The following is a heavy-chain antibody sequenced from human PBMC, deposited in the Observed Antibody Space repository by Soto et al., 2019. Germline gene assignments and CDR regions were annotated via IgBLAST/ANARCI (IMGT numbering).Heavy chain of an antibody. D-gene: IGHD3-10*01. V-gene: IGHV1-69*02. CDR1: GGTFSSYT. CDR2: IIPILGIA. Sequence: ASVKVSCKASGGTFSSYTISWVRQAPGQGLEWMGRIIPILGIANYAQKFQGRVTITADKSTSTAYMELSSLRSEDTAVYYCARAVVRGVIIEDYWGQGTLVTVSS. CDR3: ARAVVRGVIIEDY. J-gene: IGHJ4*02.